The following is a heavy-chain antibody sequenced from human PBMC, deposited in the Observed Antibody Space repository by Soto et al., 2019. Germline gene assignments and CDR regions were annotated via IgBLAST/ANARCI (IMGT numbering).Heavy chain of an antibody. D-gene: IGHD2-15*01. V-gene: IGHV4-30-2*01. CDR2: IYHSGST. CDR1: GGSISSGGYS. J-gene: IGHJ2*01. Sequence: QLQLQESGSGLVKPSQTLSLTCAVSGGSISSGGYSWSWIRQPPGKGLEWIGYIYHSGSTYYNPSLKSRVTISVDRSKNQFSLKLSSVTAADTAVYYCARALVVVAATPMGDWYFDLWGRGTLVTVSS. CDR3: ARALVVVAATPMGDWYFDL.